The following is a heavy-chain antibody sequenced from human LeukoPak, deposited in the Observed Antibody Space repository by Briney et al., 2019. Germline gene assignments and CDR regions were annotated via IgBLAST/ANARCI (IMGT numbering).Heavy chain of an antibody. V-gene: IGHV3-7*01. CDR2: IKEDGSEK. Sequence: GGSLRLSCAASGFTFSSYWRSWVGQAPGKGLEGVADIKEDGSEKYYVDSVKGRFTISRDNTKDSLYLQMDSLRAEDTAVYYCARDEGSSGWYVSETLDYWGQGTLVTVSS. D-gene: IGHD6-19*01. CDR1: GFTFSSYW. CDR3: ARDEGSSGWYVSETLDY. J-gene: IGHJ4*02.